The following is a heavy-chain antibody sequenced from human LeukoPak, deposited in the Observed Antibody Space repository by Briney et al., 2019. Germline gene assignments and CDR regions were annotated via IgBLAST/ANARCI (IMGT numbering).Heavy chain of an antibody. V-gene: IGHV3-7*01. CDR1: GFSFSNHY. CDR3: TRVIVAVPGYFDYFDF. J-gene: IGHJ4*02. D-gene: IGHD6-19*01. CDR2: LNEDGSNK. Sequence: PGGSLRLSCTASGFSFSNHYMRWIRQAPGKGLEWVANLNEDGSNKWHLGSVKGRFTVSRDNARNSLYLQMNSLRVEDTAVYYCTRVIVAVPGYFDYFDFWGQGVLVTVSS.